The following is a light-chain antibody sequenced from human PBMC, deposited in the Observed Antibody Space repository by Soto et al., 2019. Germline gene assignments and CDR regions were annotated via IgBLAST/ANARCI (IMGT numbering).Light chain of an antibody. J-gene: IGKJ1*01. CDR2: KTS. V-gene: IGKV1-5*03. CDR1: QSLSSW. Sequence: DIQMTQSPSTLSASVGDRVTITCRASQSLSSWLAWYQQKPGKVPKVLIYKTSSLESGVPSRFSGSGSGTEFTLTISSLQPDDFATYYCLQYNSYWTFGQGTKVDIK. CDR3: LQYNSYWT.